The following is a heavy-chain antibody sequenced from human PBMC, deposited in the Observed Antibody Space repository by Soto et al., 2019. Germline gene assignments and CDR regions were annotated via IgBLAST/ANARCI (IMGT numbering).Heavy chain of an antibody. Sequence: EVQLVESEGGLVQPGGSLRLSCTASGFTFSDYDMHWVRQTTGEGLEWVSTIRAAGATYYPGSVQGRFTISRENAKKSLFLQMNSLRAGDTAVYYCAREIRGAYGMDVWGQGTTVTVSS. D-gene: IGHD3-10*01. V-gene: IGHV3-13*04. CDR2: IRAAGAT. J-gene: IGHJ6*02. CDR3: AREIRGAYGMDV. CDR1: GFTFSDYD.